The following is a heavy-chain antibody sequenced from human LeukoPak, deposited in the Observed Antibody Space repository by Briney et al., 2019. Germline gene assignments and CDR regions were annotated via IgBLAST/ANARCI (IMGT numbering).Heavy chain of an antibody. CDR1: GFTFSSYG. D-gene: IGHD3-10*01. CDR3: ASEGYYGSGKG. V-gene: IGHV3-30*03. CDR2: ISYDGSNK. Sequence: PGGSLRLSCAASGFTFSSYGMHWVRQAPGKGLEWVAVISYDGSNKYCADSVKGRFTISRDNSKSTLYLQMNSLRAEDTAVYYCASEGYYGSGKGWGQGTLVTVSS. J-gene: IGHJ4*02.